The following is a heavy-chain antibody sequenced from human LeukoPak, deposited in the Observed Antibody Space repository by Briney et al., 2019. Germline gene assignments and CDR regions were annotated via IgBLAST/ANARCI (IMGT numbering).Heavy chain of an antibody. CDR3: AKDLQGGFDY. J-gene: IGHJ4*02. CDR2: ISYDGSNK. D-gene: IGHD3-16*01. V-gene: IGHV3-30*18. CDR1: GFTFSRYG. Sequence: PGRSLRLSCAASGFTFSRYGMHWVRQAPGKGLEWVAVISYDGSNKYYADSVKGRFTISRDNSKNTLYLQMNSLRAEDTAVYYCAKDLQGGFDYWGQGTLVTVSS.